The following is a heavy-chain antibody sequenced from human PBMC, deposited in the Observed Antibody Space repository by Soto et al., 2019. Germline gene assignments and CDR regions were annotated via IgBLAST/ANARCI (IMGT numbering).Heavy chain of an antibody. D-gene: IGHD2-2*02. J-gene: IGHJ4*02. Sequence: PWGSLGICCASSGFTFSIYGMHWVRQAPGKGLDWVAVISYDGSNKYYADSVKGRFTISRDNSKNTLYLQMNSLRAEDTAVYYCAKASYTNHYFDYWGQGTMVTVSS. V-gene: IGHV3-30*18. CDR1: GFTFSIYG. CDR2: ISYDGSNK. CDR3: AKASYTNHYFDY.